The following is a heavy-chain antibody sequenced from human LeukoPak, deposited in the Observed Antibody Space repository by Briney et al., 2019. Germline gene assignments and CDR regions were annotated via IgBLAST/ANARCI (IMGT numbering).Heavy chain of an antibody. CDR1: GGSISSYY. Sequence: PSETLSLTCTVSGGSISSYYWSWIRQRAGKGLECIGRIYTSGSTNYNPSLKSRVTMSVDTSKNQFSLKLSSVTAADTAVYYCASLHCSSTSCYNNWFDPWGQGTLVTVSS. V-gene: IGHV4-4*07. D-gene: IGHD2-2*02. J-gene: IGHJ5*02. CDR3: ASLHCSSTSCYNNWFDP. CDR2: IYTSGST.